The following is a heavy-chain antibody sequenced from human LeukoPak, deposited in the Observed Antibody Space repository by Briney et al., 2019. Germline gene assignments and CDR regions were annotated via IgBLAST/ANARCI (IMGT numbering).Heavy chain of an antibody. Sequence: SGGSLRLSCVVSGFTLSSYSMNWVRQPPGKGLECVAHISRSGENVQYADSVKGRFTISRDNSKNTLFLQMNSLRAEDTAIYYCARVWKGNYYDYWGQGALVTVSS. CDR2: ISRSGENV. J-gene: IGHJ4*02. CDR3: ARVWKGNYYDY. V-gene: IGHV3-48*01. CDR1: GFTLSSYS. D-gene: IGHD1-1*01.